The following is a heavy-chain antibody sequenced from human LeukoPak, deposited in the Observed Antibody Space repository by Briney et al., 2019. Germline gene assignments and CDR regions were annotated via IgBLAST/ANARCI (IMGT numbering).Heavy chain of an antibody. J-gene: IGHJ5*02. CDR3: ARGVVVAINWFDP. D-gene: IGHD2-15*01. Sequence: SETLSLTCAVYGGSFSGYYWSWIRQPPGKGLEWIGEINHSGSTNYNPSLKSRVTISVDTSKNQFSLKLSSVTAADTAVYYCARGVVVAINWFDPWGQGTLVTVSS. CDR1: GGSFSGYY. CDR2: INHSGST. V-gene: IGHV4-34*01.